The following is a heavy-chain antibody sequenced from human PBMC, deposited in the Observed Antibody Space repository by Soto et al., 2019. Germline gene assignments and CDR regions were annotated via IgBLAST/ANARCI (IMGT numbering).Heavy chain of an antibody. J-gene: IGHJ5*02. CDR3: ARVWTTATNWFDP. V-gene: IGHV4-39*01. CDR2: IYYSGST. Sequence: SETLSLTCTVSGGSISSSSYYWGWIRQPPGKGLEWIGSIYYSGSTYYNPSLKSRVTISVDTSKNQFSLKLSSVTAADTAVYYCARVWTTATNWFDPWGQGTLVTVSS. D-gene: IGHD4-17*01. CDR1: GGSISSSSYY.